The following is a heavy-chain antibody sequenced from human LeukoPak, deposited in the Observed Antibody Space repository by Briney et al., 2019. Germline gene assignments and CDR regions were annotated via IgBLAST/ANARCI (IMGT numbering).Heavy chain of an antibody. CDR1: GFTFSSYA. CDR2: ISYDGSNK. CDR3: AGNRILTGYYLFDY. J-gene: IGHJ4*02. D-gene: IGHD3-9*01. Sequence: GGSLRLSCAASGFTFSSYAMHWVRQAPGKGLEWVAVISYDGSNKYYADSVKGRFTISRDNSKNTLYLQMNSLRAEDTAVYYCAGNRILTGYYLFDYWGQGTLVTVSS. V-gene: IGHV3-30-3*01.